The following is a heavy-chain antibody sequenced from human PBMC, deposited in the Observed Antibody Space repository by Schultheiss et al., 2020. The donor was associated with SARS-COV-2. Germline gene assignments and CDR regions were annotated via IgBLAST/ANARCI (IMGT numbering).Heavy chain of an antibody. D-gene: IGHD2-2*03. V-gene: IGHV3-23*01. CDR1: GFTFSSYA. Sequence: GGSLRLSCAASGFTFSSYALSWVRQAPGKGLEWVSAISGSGGSTYYADSVKGRFTISRDNAKNSLYLQMNSLRAEDTAVYYCARLDSFMDVWGKGTTVTVSS. CDR3: ARLDSFMDV. CDR2: ISGSGGST. J-gene: IGHJ6*03.